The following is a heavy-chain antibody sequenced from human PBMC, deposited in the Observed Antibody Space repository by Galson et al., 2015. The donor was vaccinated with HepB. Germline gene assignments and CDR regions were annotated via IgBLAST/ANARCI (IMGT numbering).Heavy chain of an antibody. CDR1: GGSISDYY. CDR3: VRQGRVGAKGWFDT. Sequence: LSLTCTVSGGSISDYYWSWIRQPAGKGLEWIGRIHGTGTAFYSPSLKSRVALSIDTSQNNVSLKMTSVTAADTAIYYCVRQGRVGAKGWFDTWGQGTLVTVSS. D-gene: IGHD1-26*01. V-gene: IGHV4-4*07. J-gene: IGHJ5*02. CDR2: IHGTGTA.